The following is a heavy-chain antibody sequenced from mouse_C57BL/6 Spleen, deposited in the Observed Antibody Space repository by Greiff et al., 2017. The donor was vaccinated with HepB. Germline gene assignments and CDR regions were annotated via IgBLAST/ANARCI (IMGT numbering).Heavy chain of an antibody. CDR1: GFPFGSNP. D-gene: IGHD1-1*01. CDR2: ISDGGSYT. CDR3: ARDRLITTVVDV. Sequence: EVQWVESGGGLVKPGGSLNLSCAASGFPFGSNPISWVRRTPEKSLEWVETISDGGSYTYYPDNVKGRFTISRDNAKNNLYLQMSHLKSEDTAMYYCARDRLITTVVDVWGTGTTVTVSS. J-gene: IGHJ1*03. V-gene: IGHV5-4*01.